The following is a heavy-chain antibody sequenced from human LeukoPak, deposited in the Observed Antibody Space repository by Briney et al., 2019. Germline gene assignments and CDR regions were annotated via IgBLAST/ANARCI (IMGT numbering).Heavy chain of an antibody. CDR1: GGTFSSYA. D-gene: IGHD6-13*01. Sequence: SVKVSCKASGGTFSSYAISWVRQAPGQGLEWMGGIIPIFGTANYAQKFQDRVTITTDESTSTAYMELSSLRSEDTAVYYCARYWGAAAGPENDAFDSWGQGTMVTVSS. CDR2: IIPIFGTA. CDR3: ARYWGAAAGPENDAFDS. J-gene: IGHJ3*02. V-gene: IGHV1-69*05.